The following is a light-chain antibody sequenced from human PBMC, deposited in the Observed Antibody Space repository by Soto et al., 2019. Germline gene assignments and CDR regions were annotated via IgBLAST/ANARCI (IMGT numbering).Light chain of an antibody. CDR2: DAS. Sequence: EIVLTQSPATLSLSPGERATLSCRASQSVSSYLAWYQQKPGQAPRLLIYDASNRATGIPARFSGGGSGTDFTLTISRLEPEDCAVYYCQQRFNWPRFTFGQGTKLEIK. J-gene: IGKJ2*01. V-gene: IGKV3-11*01. CDR3: QQRFNWPRFT. CDR1: QSVSSY.